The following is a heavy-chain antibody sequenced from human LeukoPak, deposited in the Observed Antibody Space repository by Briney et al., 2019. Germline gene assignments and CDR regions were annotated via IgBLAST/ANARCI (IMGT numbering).Heavy chain of an antibody. CDR2: ISAYNGNT. Sequence: ASVKASCTPSGYTFTDFGASWVRQAPGQGLGWMGWISAYNGNTNYAQKLQGRVTMTTDTSTSTAYMGLRSLRSEDTAVYYCARVVKRIGSGIAAAGTPYWGQGTLVTVSS. J-gene: IGHJ4*02. CDR3: ARVVKRIGSGIAAAGTPY. D-gene: IGHD6-13*01. CDR1: GYTFTDFG. V-gene: IGHV1-18*01.